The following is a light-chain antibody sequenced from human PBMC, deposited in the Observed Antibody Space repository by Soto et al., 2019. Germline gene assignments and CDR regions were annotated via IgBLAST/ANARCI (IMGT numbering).Light chain of an antibody. CDR1: SSDVGGYNL. Sequence: QSALTQPRSVSGSPGQSVTISCTGTSSDVGGYNLVSWYQQHPGKAPKLMIYDVSKRPSGVPDRFSGSKSGNTASLTISGLQAEDEADYNCCSYAGSYSVIFGGGTKVTVL. CDR3: CSYAGSYSVI. CDR2: DVS. V-gene: IGLV2-11*01. J-gene: IGLJ2*01.